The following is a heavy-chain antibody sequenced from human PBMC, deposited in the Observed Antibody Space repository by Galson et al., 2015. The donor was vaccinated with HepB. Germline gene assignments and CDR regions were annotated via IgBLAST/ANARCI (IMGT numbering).Heavy chain of an antibody. CDR3: ASREEKYSYDLGWGMDV. D-gene: IGHD5-18*01. Sequence: SVKVSCKASGYIFTDYYIHWVRQAPGQGLEWMGWINPGSGATNYAQRFQGRVTITADESTSTAYMELSSLRSEDTVVYYCASREEKYSYDLGWGMDVWGQGTTVTVSS. V-gene: IGHV1-2*01. CDR1: GYIFTDYY. CDR2: INPGSGAT. J-gene: IGHJ6*02.